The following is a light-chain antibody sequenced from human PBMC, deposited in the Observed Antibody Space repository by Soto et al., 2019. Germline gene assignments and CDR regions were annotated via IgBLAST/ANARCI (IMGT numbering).Light chain of an antibody. J-gene: IGKJ1*01. CDR3: QQSHSTPWT. V-gene: IGKV1-39*01. Sequence: DIQMTQSPSSLSASVGDRVTITCRASQTITTYLNWYQQKPGKAPKLLIYGASSLQSGVPSRFTGSGSGTDFTLTISSLQPEDYAIYHCQQSHSTPWTFGQGTKVEIK. CDR2: GAS. CDR1: QTITTY.